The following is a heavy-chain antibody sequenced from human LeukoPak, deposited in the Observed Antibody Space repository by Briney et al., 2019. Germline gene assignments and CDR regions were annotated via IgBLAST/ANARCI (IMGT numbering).Heavy chain of an antibody. CDR2: IYPGDSDN. V-gene: IGHV5-51*01. CDR1: GYSFTNYW. CDR3: ARSGSSAWYFDL. D-gene: IGHD2-2*01. J-gene: IGHJ2*01. Sequence: GESLKISCKGSGYSFTNYWIGWVRQMPGKGLGWIGIIYPGDSDNRYSPSFEGQVNISADKSISTAYLQWSSLKASDTAMYYCARSGSSAWYFDLWGRGTLVTVSS.